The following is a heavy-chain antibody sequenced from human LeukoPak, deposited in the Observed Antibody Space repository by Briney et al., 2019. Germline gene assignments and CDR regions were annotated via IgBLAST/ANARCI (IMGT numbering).Heavy chain of an antibody. CDR1: GYTFTSYD. J-gene: IGHJ6*03. V-gene: IGHV1-8*01. CDR2: MNPNSGNT. CDR3: ARTAIVVVPAATKKYYYYYYMDV. Sequence: ASVKVSCKASGYTFTSYDINWVRQATGQGLEWMGWMNPNSGNTGYAQKFQGRVTMTRNTPISTAYMELSSLRSEDTAVYYCARTAIVVVPAATKKYYYYYYMDVWGKGTTVTVSS. D-gene: IGHD2-2*01.